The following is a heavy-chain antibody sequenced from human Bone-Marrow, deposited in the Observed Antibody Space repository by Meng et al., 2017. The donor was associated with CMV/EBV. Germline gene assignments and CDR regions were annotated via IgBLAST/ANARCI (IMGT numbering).Heavy chain of an antibody. Sequence: SGGSISSGSYDWSWIRQPPGKGLEWIGSIHYSGSTSYNPSLKSRVTISVDTSKNQFSLKLSSVTAADTAVYYCARDYWYGDYVPGDSWGQGTLVTVSS. CDR3: ARDYWYGDYVPGDS. J-gene: IGHJ4*02. CDR2: IHYSGST. V-gene: IGHV4-39*07. D-gene: IGHD4-17*01. CDR1: GGSISSGSYD.